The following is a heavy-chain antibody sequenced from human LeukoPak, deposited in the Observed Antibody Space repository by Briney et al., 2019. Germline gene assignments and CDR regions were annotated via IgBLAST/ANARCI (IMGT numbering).Heavy chain of an antibody. V-gene: IGHV1-18*01. Sequence: GASVKVSCKASGYTFTSYGISWVRQAPGQGLEWMGWISAYNGNTNYAQKLQGGVTMTTDTSTSTAYMELRSLRSDDTAVYYCARQVVISAAGYLFDYWGQGTLVTVSS. CDR2: ISAYNGNT. CDR3: ARQVVISAAGYLFDY. D-gene: IGHD6-13*01. J-gene: IGHJ4*02. CDR1: GYTFTSYG.